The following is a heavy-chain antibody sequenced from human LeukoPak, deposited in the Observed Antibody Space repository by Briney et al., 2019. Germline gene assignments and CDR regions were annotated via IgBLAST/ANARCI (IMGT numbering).Heavy chain of an antibody. CDR3: ARESSGTYYNPLGYMDV. CDR2: IFTSGIT. CDR1: GGSLSLYY. V-gene: IGHV4-4*07. J-gene: IGHJ6*03. D-gene: IGHD3-10*01. Sequence: SKTLSLTCTVSGGSLSLYYWNWIRQPAGKGLEWIGRIFTSGITNHNPSLKSRVTMSVDTSKSQFSLNLSSVTAADTAVYYCARESSGTYYNPLGYMDVWGKGTTVTVSS.